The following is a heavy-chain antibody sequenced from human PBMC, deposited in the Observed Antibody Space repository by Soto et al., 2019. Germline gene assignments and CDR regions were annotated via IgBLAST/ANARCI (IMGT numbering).Heavy chain of an antibody. V-gene: IGHV3-48*02. CDR1: GFTFSSYS. CDR3: AKEGSPPVYYYGMDA. Sequence: GGSLRLSCAASGFTFSSYSMNWVRQAPGKGLEWVSYISSSSTIYYADSVKGRFTISRDNAKNSLYLQMNSLRDEDTAVYYCAKEGSPPVYYYGMDAWGQGTTVTVSS. CDR2: ISSSSTI. D-gene: IGHD1-26*01. J-gene: IGHJ6*02.